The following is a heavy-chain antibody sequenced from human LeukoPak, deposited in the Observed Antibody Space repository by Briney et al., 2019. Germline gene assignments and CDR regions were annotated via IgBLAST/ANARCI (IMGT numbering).Heavy chain of an antibody. Sequence: ASVKVSCKASGYTFTSYGISWVRQAPGQGLEWMGWISAYNGNTNYAQKLQGRVTMTTDTPTTTAYMELRSLRSDDTAVYYCARDSAAAYWFDPWGQGTLVTVSS. CDR1: GYTFTSYG. V-gene: IGHV1-18*01. D-gene: IGHD2-2*01. CDR2: ISAYNGNT. J-gene: IGHJ5*02. CDR3: ARDSAAAYWFDP.